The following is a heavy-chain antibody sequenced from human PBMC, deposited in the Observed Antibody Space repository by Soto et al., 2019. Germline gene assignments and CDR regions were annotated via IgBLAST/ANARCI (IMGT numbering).Heavy chain of an antibody. CDR1: GYTFTSYY. J-gene: IGHJ4*02. Sequence: ASVKVSCKASGYTFTSYYMHWVRQAPGQGLEWMGIINPSGGSTSYAQKFQGRVTMTRDTSTSTVYMELSSLRSEDTAVYYCAREPTRDYGNSYLFDYSGPGTLVTVSS. V-gene: IGHV1-46*01. CDR3: AREPTRDYGNSYLFDY. CDR2: INPSGGST. D-gene: IGHD4-17*01.